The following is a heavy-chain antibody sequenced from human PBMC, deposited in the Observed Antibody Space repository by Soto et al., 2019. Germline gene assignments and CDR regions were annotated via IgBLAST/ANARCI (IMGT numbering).Heavy chain of an antibody. CDR1: GFTFSSYA. Sequence: GGSLRGFCAASGFTFSSYAMSWVRQAPGKGLEWVSAISGSGGSTYYADSVKGRFTISRDNSKNTLYLQMNSLRAEDTAVYYCAKNWYSSGPGYYWGERTLVPVCS. J-gene: IGHJ4*02. CDR2: ISGSGGST. D-gene: IGHD6-19*01. CDR3: AKNWYSSGPGYY. V-gene: IGHV3-23*01.